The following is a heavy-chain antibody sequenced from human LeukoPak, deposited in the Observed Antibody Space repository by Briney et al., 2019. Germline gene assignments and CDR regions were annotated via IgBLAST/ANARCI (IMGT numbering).Heavy chain of an antibody. J-gene: IGHJ4*02. CDR1: GFTFSSYW. Sequence: GGSLRLSCAASGFTFSSYWMSWVRQAPGKGPEWVANIKQDGSEKYYVDSVKGRFTISRDNAKNSLYLQMNSLRAEDTAVFYCAKLRVGAIDYWGQGTLVTVSS. CDR2: IKQDGSEK. CDR3: AKLRVGAIDY. V-gene: IGHV3-7*01. D-gene: IGHD1-26*01.